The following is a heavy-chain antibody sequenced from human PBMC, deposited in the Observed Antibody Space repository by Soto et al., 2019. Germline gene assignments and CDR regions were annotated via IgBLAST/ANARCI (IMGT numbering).Heavy chain of an antibody. J-gene: IGHJ6*03. CDR3: ARDYYGSGSYYGEPKYYYYYMDV. CDR1: GGSISSYY. V-gene: IGHV4-59*01. CDR2: IYYSGST. D-gene: IGHD3-10*01. Sequence: SETLSLTCTVSGGSISSYYWSWIRQPPGKGLEWIGYIYYSGSTNYNPSLKSRVTISVDTSKNQFSLKLSSVTAADTAVYYCARDYYGSGSYYGEPKYYYYYMDVWGKGTTVTVSS.